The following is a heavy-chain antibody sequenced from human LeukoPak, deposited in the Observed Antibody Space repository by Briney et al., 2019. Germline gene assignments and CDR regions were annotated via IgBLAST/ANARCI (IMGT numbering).Heavy chain of an antibody. CDR2: INPNSGGT. Sequence: ASVKVSCKASGYTFTGYYMHWVRQAPGQGLEWMGWINPNSGGTNYAQKFQGRVTMTRDTSISTAYMELSRLRSDDTAVYYCARDRITIFGVVAPDDAFDIWGQGTMVTVSS. J-gene: IGHJ3*02. D-gene: IGHD3-3*01. CDR1: GYTFTGYY. CDR3: ARDRITIFGVVAPDDAFDI. V-gene: IGHV1-2*02.